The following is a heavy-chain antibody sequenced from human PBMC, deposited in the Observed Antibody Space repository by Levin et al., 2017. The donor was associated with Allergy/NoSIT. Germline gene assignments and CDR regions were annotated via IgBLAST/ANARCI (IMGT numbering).Heavy chain of an antibody. Sequence: QPGGSLRLSCAASGFTFSSYWMHWVRQAPGKGLVWVSRINSDGSSTTYADSVKGRFTISRDNAKNTLYLQMNSLRAEDTAVYYCASSGIAVAGTRYFDYWGQGTLVTVSS. CDR1: GFTFSSYW. D-gene: IGHD6-19*01. V-gene: IGHV3-74*01. J-gene: IGHJ4*02. CDR3: ASSGIAVAGTRYFDY. CDR2: INSDGSST.